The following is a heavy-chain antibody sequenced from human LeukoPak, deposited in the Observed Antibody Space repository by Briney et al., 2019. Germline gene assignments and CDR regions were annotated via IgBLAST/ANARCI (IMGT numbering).Heavy chain of an antibody. CDR1: GFTFSDYY. D-gene: IGHD4-17*01. CDR2: ISSSGSSI. CDR3: ARDGYGVFRGGYFDD. Sequence: GGSLRLSCAASGFTFSDYYMSWLRQAPGKGLEGVSYISSSGSSIYYADSVKGRFTISRDNARKSLYLQMNRLRAEDTAVYYCARDGYGVFRGGYFDDWGQGTLVTVSS. J-gene: IGHJ4*02. V-gene: IGHV3-11*04.